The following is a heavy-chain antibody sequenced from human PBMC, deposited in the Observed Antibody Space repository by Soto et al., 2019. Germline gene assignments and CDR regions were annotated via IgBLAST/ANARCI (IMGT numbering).Heavy chain of an antibody. CDR3: AKAPVLGFGESRLGFYYYYGMDV. V-gene: IGHV3-30*18. Sequence: QVQLVESGGGVVQPGRSLRLSCAASGFTFSSYGMHWVRQAPGKGLEWVAVISYDGSNKYYADSVKGRFTISRDNSKNTLYLQMNSLRAEDTAVYYCAKAPVLGFGESRLGFYYYYGMDVWGQGTTVTVSS. J-gene: IGHJ6*02. CDR1: GFTFSSYG. D-gene: IGHD3-10*01. CDR2: ISYDGSNK.